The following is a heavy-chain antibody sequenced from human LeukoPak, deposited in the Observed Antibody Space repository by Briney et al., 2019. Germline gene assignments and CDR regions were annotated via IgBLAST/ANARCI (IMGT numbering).Heavy chain of an antibody. D-gene: IGHD3-16*01. CDR2: ITWNSDNI. Sequence: GGSLRLSCAASGFAFDDYGMHWVRQAPGKGLEWVSGITWNSDNIGYADSVKGRFTISRDNAKNSLYLQMNSLRAEDTALYHCVKDSSGNYLWGSFDYWGQGSLVTVSS. J-gene: IGHJ4*02. CDR1: GFAFDDYG. CDR3: VKDSSGNYLWGSFDY. V-gene: IGHV3-9*01.